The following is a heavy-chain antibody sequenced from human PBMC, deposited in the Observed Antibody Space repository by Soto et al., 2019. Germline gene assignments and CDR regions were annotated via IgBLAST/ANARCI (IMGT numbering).Heavy chain of an antibody. CDR1: GFTFSMYS. CDR2: IPQDGVDG. V-gene: IGHV3-7*03. Sequence: GVLRLSCDVSGFTFSMYSMSWVRQSPGKGLEWVAKIPQDGVDGHYADSVKGRFTISRDNGKNSLYLQLNNLRAEDTAVYYCARDHLILPAHDFFYGSDVWGRGATVTVSS. J-gene: IGHJ6*02. CDR3: ARDHLILPAHDFFYGSDV. D-gene: IGHD2-21*02.